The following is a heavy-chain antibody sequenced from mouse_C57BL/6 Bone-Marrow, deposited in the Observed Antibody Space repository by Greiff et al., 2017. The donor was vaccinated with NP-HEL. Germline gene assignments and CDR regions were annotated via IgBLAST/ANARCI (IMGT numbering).Heavy chain of an antibody. CDR1: EYEFPSHD. J-gene: IGHJ4*01. V-gene: IGHV5-2*01. Sequence: EVKLMESGGGLVQPGESLKLSCESNEYEFPSHDMSWVRKTPEKRLELVAAINSDGGSSYYPDTMERRFIISRDNTKKTLYLQMSSLRSEDTALYYCARGDSFYAMDYWGQGTSVTVSS. CDR2: INSDGGSS. CDR3: ARGDSFYAMDY. D-gene: IGHD2-13*01.